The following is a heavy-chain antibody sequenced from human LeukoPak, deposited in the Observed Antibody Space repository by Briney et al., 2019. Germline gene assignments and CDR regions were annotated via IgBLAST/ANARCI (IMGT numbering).Heavy chain of an antibody. CDR3: ARIEAVTRGYNHAYYFDY. Sequence: SETLSLTCTVSGGSISSYYLNWIRQPPGKGLEWIGYIYYSGSTYYNPSLKSRVTISVDTSKKQFSLKLRTATAADTAVYYCARIEAVTRGYNHAYYFDYWGQGTLVTVSS. D-gene: IGHD5-18*01. J-gene: IGHJ4*02. CDR2: IYYSGST. CDR1: GGSISSYY. V-gene: IGHV4-59*08.